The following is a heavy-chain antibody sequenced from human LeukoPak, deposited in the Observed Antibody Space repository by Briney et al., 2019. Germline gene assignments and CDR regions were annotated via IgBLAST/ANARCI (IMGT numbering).Heavy chain of an antibody. CDR2: ISSSSSYI. D-gene: IGHD3-10*01. CDR3: ARVNHEGPYGSFDY. Sequence: GGSLRLSCAASGLTFSSYSMNWVRQAPGKGLEWVSSISSSSSYIYYADSVKGRFTISRDNAKNSLYLQMSSLRAEDTAVYYCARVNHEGPYGSFDYWGQGTLVTVSS. CDR1: GLTFSSYS. J-gene: IGHJ4*02. V-gene: IGHV3-21*01.